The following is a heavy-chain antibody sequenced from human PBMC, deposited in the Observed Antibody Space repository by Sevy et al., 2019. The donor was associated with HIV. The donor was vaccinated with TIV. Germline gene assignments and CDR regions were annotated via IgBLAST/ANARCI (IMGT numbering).Heavy chain of an antibody. CDR2: IYYSGST. Sequence: SETLSLTCTVSGDSISSSYWSWIRQPPGKGLEWIGYIYYSGSTNYNPSLKSRVTISVDTSKNQFSLKLSSVTAEDTAVYYCARGNRGEWLRAAYYMDVWGKGTTVTVSS. CDR1: GDSISSSY. V-gene: IGHV4-59*01. CDR3: ARGNRGEWLRAAYYMDV. D-gene: IGHD3-3*01. J-gene: IGHJ6*03.